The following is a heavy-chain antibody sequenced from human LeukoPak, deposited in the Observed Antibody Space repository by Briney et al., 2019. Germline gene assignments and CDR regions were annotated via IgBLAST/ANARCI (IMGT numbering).Heavy chain of an antibody. V-gene: IGHV4-4*07. Sequence: SETLSLTCDVSGDFIRSYWWGWVRQPAGKGLEWIGRIYATGTTKFNPSLKSRLTMSMDTSTNRISLNLTSVTAADTAIYFCARQGYTASYYFLDFWSQGMLVTVSS. J-gene: IGHJ4*02. CDR3: ARQGYTASYYFLDF. CDR2: IYATGTT. CDR1: GDFIRSYW. D-gene: IGHD1-26*01.